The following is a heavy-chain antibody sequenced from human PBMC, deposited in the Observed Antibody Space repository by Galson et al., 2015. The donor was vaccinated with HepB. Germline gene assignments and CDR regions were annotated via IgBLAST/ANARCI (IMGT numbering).Heavy chain of an antibody. V-gene: IGHV1-18*01. CDR2: ISAYSGNT. Sequence: SVKVSCKASGYSFTRYGINWVRQAPGQGLEWMGRISAYSGNTNYAQKLQGRVTMTTDTSTSTAYMELRSLRSDDTAVYYCAREGGSYSFADYWGQGTLVTVSS. J-gene: IGHJ4*02. CDR1: GYSFTRYG. D-gene: IGHD1-26*01. CDR3: AREGGSYSFADY.